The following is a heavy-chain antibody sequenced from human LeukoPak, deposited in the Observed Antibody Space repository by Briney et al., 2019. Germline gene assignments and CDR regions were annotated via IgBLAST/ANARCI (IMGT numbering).Heavy chain of an antibody. D-gene: IGHD6-19*01. V-gene: IGHV3-9*01. CDR2: ISWNSGSI. CDR1: GFTFDDYA. J-gene: IGHJ4*02. CDR3: AAAVAGTRG. Sequence: GRSLRLFCAASGFTFDDYAMHWVRQAPGKGLEWVSGISWNSGSIGYADSVKGRFTISRDNAKNSLYLQMNSLRAEDTALYYCAAAVAGTRGWGQGTLVTVSS.